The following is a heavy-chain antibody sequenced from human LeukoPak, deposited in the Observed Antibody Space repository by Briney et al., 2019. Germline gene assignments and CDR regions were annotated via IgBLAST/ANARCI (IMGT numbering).Heavy chain of an antibody. V-gene: IGHV3-23*01. D-gene: IGHD3-9*01. CDR1: GFTFTNYA. Sequence: QPGGSLRLSCVASGFTFTNYAMSWVRQAPGKGLEWVSAITGSDGTSHYADSVKGRFTISRDNSKNTLYLQVNSLRAEDTAVYYCAKWGDYDILTGYYVPDYWGQGTLVTVSS. J-gene: IGHJ4*02. CDR3: AKWGDYDILTGYYVPDY. CDR2: ITGSDGTS.